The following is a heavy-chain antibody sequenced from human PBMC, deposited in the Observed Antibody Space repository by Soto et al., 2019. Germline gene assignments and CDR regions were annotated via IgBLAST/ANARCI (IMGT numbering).Heavy chain of an antibody. J-gene: IGHJ4*02. V-gene: IGHV3-23*01. CDR2: ISASGDWT. Sequence: EVQLFESGGGLVQPGGSLRLSCAASGFTFSTYAMTWVRQAPGKGLEWVSAISASGDWTNYGDSVKGRFTISRDNSKNTLYLQMNSLRTEDTALYYCAKVGNYYYDYWGQGTLVTVSS. D-gene: IGHD1-7*01. CDR3: AKVGNYYYDY. CDR1: GFTFSTYA.